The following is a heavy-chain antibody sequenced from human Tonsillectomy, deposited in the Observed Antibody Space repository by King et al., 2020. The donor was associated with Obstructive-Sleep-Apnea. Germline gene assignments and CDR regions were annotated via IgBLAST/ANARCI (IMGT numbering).Heavy chain of an antibody. CDR1: GFTFSSYG. J-gene: IGHJ6*02. CDR2: IWYDGSNK. V-gene: IGHV3-33*01. CDR3: TRAGGQSSRLYYYYAMDV. Sequence: VQLVESGGGVVQPGRSLRLSCAASGFTFSSYGMHWVRQAPGKGLEWVAVIWYDGSNKYYADSVKGRFTISRDNSKNTLYLQMNTLRAEDTAVYYCTRAGGQSSRLYYYYAMDVWGQGTTVTVSS. D-gene: IGHD6-13*01.